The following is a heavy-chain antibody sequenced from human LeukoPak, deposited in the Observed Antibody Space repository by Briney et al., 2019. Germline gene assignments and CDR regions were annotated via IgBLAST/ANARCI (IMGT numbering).Heavy chain of an antibody. Sequence: GRSLRLSCAASGFTFSSYAMHWVRQAPGKGLEWVAVISYDGSNKYYADSVKGRFTTSRDNSKNTLYLQMNSLRAEDTAVYYCAREPNLYGDPPYYFDYWGQGTLVTVSS. V-gene: IGHV3-30*01. CDR1: GFTFSSYA. D-gene: IGHD4-17*01. CDR3: AREPNLYGDPPYYFDY. J-gene: IGHJ4*02. CDR2: ISYDGSNK.